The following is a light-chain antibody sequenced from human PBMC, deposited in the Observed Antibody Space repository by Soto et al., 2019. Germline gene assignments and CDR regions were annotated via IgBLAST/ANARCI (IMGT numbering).Light chain of an antibody. V-gene: IGKV3-11*01. J-gene: IGKJ2*01. CDR1: QSVNTY. Sequence: EIVLTQSPATLSLSPGERATLSCRASQSVNTYLAWYQQKPGQAPRLLIYDASNRATGIPARFTGSGSGTDFTLTISSLESEDFAVYYCQQRSNWPPVYTFGQGTKVEIK. CDR3: QQRSNWPPVYT. CDR2: DAS.